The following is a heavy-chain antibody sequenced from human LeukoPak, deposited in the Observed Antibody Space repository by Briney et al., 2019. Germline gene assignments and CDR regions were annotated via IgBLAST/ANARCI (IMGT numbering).Heavy chain of an antibody. V-gene: IGHV3-30*04. D-gene: IGHD6-13*01. CDR3: ARGAGFSSSWYFDY. J-gene: IGHJ4*02. Sequence: GGSLRLSCAASGFTFSSYAMHWVRQAPGKGLEWVAVLSSDGSDKNYADSVKGRFIISRHNSKNTLYLQMNSLRAEDTAVYYCARGAGFSSSWYFDYWGQGTLVTVSS. CDR2: LSSDGSDK. CDR1: GFTFSSYA.